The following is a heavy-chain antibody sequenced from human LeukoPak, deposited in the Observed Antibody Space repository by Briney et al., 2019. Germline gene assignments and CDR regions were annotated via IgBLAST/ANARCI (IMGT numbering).Heavy chain of an antibody. Sequence: ASVKVSCKASGYTFTCYYMHWVRQAPGQGQEWMGWIKPNSGGTNYAQKFQGRVTMTRDTSISTAYMELSRLRSDDTAVYYCAREGRPHYDILTGYTYYYYGMDVWGQGTTVTVSS. CDR2: IKPNSGGT. J-gene: IGHJ6*02. CDR1: GYTFTCYY. CDR3: AREGRPHYDILTGYTYYYYGMDV. V-gene: IGHV1-2*02. D-gene: IGHD3-9*01.